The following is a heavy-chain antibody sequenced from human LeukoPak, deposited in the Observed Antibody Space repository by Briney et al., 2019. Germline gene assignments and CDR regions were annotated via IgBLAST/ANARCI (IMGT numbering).Heavy chain of an antibody. CDR1: GGSISSYY. D-gene: IGHD6-19*01. CDR2: IYYSGST. Sequence: KPSETLSLTCTVSGGSISSYYWSWIRQPPGKGLEWIGYIYYSGSTNYNPSLKSRVTISVDTSKNQFSLKLSSVTAADTAVYYCARDFRVAGTRSYYFDYWGQGTLVTVSS. CDR3: ARDFRVAGTRSYYFDY. V-gene: IGHV4-59*01. J-gene: IGHJ4*02.